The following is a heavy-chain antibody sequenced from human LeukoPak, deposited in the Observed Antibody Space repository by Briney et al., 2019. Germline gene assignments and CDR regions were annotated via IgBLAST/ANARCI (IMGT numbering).Heavy chain of an antibody. D-gene: IGHD3-22*01. CDR1: GGSISSNSYY. CDR2: IYYSGNT. V-gene: IGHV4-39*01. Sequence: SETLFLTCTVSGGSISSNSYYWGWIRQPPGKGLEWIGSIYYSGNTYYNASLKSRVTISVDTSKNQFSLKLTSVTAADTAVYYCARHSHYYESRDSLAYWGQGTLVTVSS. CDR3: ARHSHYYESRDSLAY. J-gene: IGHJ4*01.